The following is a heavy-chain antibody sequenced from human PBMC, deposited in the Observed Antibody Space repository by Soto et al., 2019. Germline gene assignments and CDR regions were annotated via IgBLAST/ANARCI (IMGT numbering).Heavy chain of an antibody. D-gene: IGHD3-9*01. V-gene: IGHV3-72*01. J-gene: IGHJ4*02. Sequence: GGSLRLSCAASGFSFSDHYVDWVRQASGKGLEWVGRIRNKANSYTAEYAASVKGRFTVSRDDSKNSLYLEMNSLKIEDTALYYCVRAGTGFQLDYWGQGTLVTVSS. CDR1: GFSFSDHY. CDR3: VRAGTGFQLDY. CDR2: IRNKANSYTA.